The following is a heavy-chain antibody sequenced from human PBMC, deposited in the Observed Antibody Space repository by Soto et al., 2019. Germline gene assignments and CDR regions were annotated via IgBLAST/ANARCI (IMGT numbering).Heavy chain of an antibody. D-gene: IGHD2-15*01. CDR2: ISAYNVNT. V-gene: IGHV1-18*01. CDR3: ARRSGSYVDYALSLKY. J-gene: IGHJ4*02. Sequence: QVQLVQSGAEVKKPGASVKVSCKASGYTFAGYGLAWVRPAPGQGLEWMGWISAYNVNTLYAQKFQDRLTMTTDTSTNTAYMELRSLRSDGSAVDFCARRSGSYVDYALSLKYLGQGPMVTVSS. CDR1: GYTFAGYG.